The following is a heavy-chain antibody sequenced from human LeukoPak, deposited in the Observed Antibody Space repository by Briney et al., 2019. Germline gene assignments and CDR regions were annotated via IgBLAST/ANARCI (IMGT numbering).Heavy chain of an antibody. CDR3: TREVSGSLYFDY. CDR1: GFTFRSYW. CDR2: INMDGSSG. Sequence: GGSLRLPFPASGFTFRSYWRHWVRQAPGKGLVWVSRINMDGSSGSYADSVEGRFTISRDNAKNTMYLQMNSLRAEDTAVYYCTREVSGSLYFDYWGQGTLVTVSS. J-gene: IGHJ4*02. D-gene: IGHD1-26*01. V-gene: IGHV3-74*01.